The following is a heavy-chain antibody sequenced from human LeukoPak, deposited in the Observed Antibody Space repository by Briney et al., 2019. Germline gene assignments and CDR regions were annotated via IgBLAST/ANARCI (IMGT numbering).Heavy chain of an antibody. D-gene: IGHD3-22*01. V-gene: IGHV3-7*01. J-gene: IGHJ6*02. CDR2: IKQDGSEK. Sequence: GGSLRLSCAASGFTFSSYWMSWVRQAPGKGLEWVANIKQDGSEKYYVDSVKGRFTISRDNAKNSLYLQMNSLRAEVTAVYYCARGSSGYYPGYYYYGMDVWGQGTTVTVSS. CDR1: GFTFSSYW. CDR3: ARGSSGYYPGYYYYGMDV.